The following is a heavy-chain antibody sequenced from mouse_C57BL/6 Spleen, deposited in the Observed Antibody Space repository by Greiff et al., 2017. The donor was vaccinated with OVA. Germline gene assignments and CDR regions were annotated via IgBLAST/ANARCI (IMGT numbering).Heavy chain of an antibody. J-gene: IGHJ1*03. V-gene: IGHV1-22*01. D-gene: IGHD2-3*01. CDR1: GYTFTDYN. CDR3: ARWGYFNFDV. Sequence: EVKLQESGPELVKPGASVKMSCKASGYTFTDYNMHWVKQSHGKSLEWIGYINPNNGGTSYNQKFKGKATLTVNKSSSTAYMELRSLTSEDSAVYYCARWGYFNFDVWGTGTTVTVSS. CDR2: INPNNGGT.